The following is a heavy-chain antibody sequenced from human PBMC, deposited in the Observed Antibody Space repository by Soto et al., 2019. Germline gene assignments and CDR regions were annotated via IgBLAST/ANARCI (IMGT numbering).Heavy chain of an antibody. V-gene: IGHV3-20*01. J-gene: IGHJ6*03. Sequence: EVQLVESGGGVVRPGGSLRLSCAASGFTFDDYGMSWVRQAPGKGLEWVSGINWNGGSTGYADSVKGRFTISRDNAKNSLYLQMNSLRAEDTAWYHCASIAARPYYYYYYMDVWGKGTTVTVSS. CDR1: GFTFDDYG. CDR2: INWNGGST. D-gene: IGHD6-13*01. CDR3: ASIAARPYYYYYYMDV.